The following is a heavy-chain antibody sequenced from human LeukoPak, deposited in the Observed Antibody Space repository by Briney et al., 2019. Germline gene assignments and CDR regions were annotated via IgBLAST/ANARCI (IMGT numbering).Heavy chain of an antibody. V-gene: IGHV4-34*01. D-gene: IGHD3-9*01. CDR3: ARERTYYDILTGCYRRNGWFDP. CDR2: INHSGST. J-gene: IGHJ5*02. CDR1: GGSFSGYY. Sequence: SETLSLTCAVYGGSFSGYYWSWIRQPPGKGLEWIGEINHSGSTNYNPSLKSRVTISVDTSKNQFSLKLSSVTAADTAVYYCARERTYYDILTGCYRRNGWFDPWGQGTLVTVSS.